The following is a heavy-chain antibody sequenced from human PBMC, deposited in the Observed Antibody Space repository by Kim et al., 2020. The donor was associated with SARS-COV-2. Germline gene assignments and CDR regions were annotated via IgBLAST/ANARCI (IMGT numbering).Heavy chain of an antibody. Sequence: SETLSLTCTVSGGSISSSSYYWGWIRQPPGKGLEWIGSSYYSGSTYYNPSLKSRVTISVDTSKNQFSLKLSSVTAADTAVYYCAVGYYYDSSGYYYIPPFDYWGQGTLVTVSS. CDR2: SYYSGST. CDR1: GGSISSSSYY. CDR3: AVGYYYDSSGYYYIPPFDY. D-gene: IGHD3-22*01. J-gene: IGHJ4*02. V-gene: IGHV4-39*01.